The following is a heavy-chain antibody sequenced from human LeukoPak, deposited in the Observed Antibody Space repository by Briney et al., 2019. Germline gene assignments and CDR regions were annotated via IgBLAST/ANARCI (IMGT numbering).Heavy chain of an antibody. D-gene: IGHD6-13*01. CDR1: GYKFTSYG. J-gene: IGHJ4*02. CDR3: ARDLRGSSSLGFGLSVIIGD. V-gene: IGHV1-18*04. Sequence: ASVKVSCKASGYKFTSYGISWVRQAPGQGLEWMGWISPYNGNTQYAPQVQGRVTITTDTSTSTTYMELRSLRSDDTAVYYCARDLRGSSSLGFGLSVIIGDWGQGTLVSVS. CDR2: ISPYNGNT.